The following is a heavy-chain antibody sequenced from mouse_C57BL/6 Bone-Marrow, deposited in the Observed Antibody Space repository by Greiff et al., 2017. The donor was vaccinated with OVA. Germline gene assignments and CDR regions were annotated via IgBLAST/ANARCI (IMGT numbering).Heavy chain of an antibody. Sequence: EVMLVESGEGLVKPGGSLKLSCAASGFTFSSYAMSWVRQTPEKRLEWVAYISSGGDYIYYADTVKGRFTISRDNARNTLYLQMSSLKSEDTAMYYCTRNRVYYGSSRAMDYWGQGTSVTVSS. CDR2: ISSGGDYI. J-gene: IGHJ4*01. D-gene: IGHD1-1*01. V-gene: IGHV5-9-1*02. CDR1: GFTFSSYA. CDR3: TRNRVYYGSSRAMDY.